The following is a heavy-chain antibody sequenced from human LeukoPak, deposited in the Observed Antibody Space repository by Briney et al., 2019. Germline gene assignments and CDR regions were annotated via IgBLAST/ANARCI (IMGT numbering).Heavy chain of an antibody. CDR1: GGSISSYY. J-gene: IGHJ4*02. D-gene: IGHD3-9*01. CDR2: IYSSGNT. Sequence: SETLSLTCTVSGGSISSYYWSWLRQPAGKGLEWIGRIYSSGNTIYNPALKSRVTMSVDTSNNQFSLKLSSVTAADTAVYYCARGHYDILTGYLSFFDYWGQGTLVTVSS. V-gene: IGHV4-4*07. CDR3: ARGHYDILTGYLSFFDY.